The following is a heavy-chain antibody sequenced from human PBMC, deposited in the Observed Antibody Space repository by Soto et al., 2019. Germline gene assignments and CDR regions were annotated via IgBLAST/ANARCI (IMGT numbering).Heavy chain of an antibody. Sequence: SETLSLTCAVSGGSISSSNWWSWVRQPPGKGLEWIGEIYHSGSTNYNPSLKSRVTISVDKSKNQSSLKLSSVTAADTAVYYCARVYVEWGLLLSYYYGMDVWGQGTTVTVSS. CDR1: GGSISSSNW. D-gene: IGHD1-26*01. CDR2: IYHSGST. CDR3: ARVYVEWGLLLSYYYGMDV. J-gene: IGHJ6*02. V-gene: IGHV4-4*02.